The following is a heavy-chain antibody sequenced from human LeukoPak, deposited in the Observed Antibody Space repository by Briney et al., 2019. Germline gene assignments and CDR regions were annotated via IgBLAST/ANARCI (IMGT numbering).Heavy chain of an antibody. CDR2: IKQDGTEK. Sequence: GGPLRLSCAAAGFNFSSYWMTWVRQAPGKGLEWVANIKQDGTEKYYVDSVKGRFTISRDNAKNSLYLQMNSLRAVDTAVYFCARPTTVTMVDAFNIWGLGTMVTVSS. CDR1: GFNFSSYW. CDR3: ARPTTVTMVDAFNI. J-gene: IGHJ3*02. V-gene: IGHV3-7*04. D-gene: IGHD4-17*01.